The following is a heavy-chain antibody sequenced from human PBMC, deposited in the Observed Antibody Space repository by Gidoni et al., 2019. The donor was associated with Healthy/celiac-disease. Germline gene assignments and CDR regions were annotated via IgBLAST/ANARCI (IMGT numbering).Heavy chain of an antibody. CDR2: IYTSGST. CDR1: GGSISSGSYY. V-gene: IGHV4-61*02. J-gene: IGHJ6*02. CDR3: ASVSPYYYGSGFYGMDV. Sequence: QEQLQESGPGLVKPSQTLSLTCPVSGGSISSGSYYWSWLRQPAGKGLEWIGRIYTSGSTNYNPSLKSRVTMSVDTSKNQFSLKLSSVTAADTAVYYCASVSPYYYGSGFYGMDVWGQGTTVTVSS. D-gene: IGHD3-10*01.